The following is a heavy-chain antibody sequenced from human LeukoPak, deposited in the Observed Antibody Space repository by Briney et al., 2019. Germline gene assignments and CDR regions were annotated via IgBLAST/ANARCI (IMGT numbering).Heavy chain of an antibody. CDR3: ARENTHGSGSYYILYYYYYYGMDG. CDR1: GFTFSSYS. D-gene: IGHD3-10*01. J-gene: IGHJ6*02. V-gene: IGHV3-48*02. CDR2: ISSNSCTI. Sequence: GRSLRLSCAASGFTFSSYSMNWVSQAPGKGLEWVSYISSNSCTIYCADSVKGRFTISRDNAKNSLYLQMNSLRDENTAVYYCARENTHGSGSYYILYYYYYYGMDGLGQGTTVTVSS.